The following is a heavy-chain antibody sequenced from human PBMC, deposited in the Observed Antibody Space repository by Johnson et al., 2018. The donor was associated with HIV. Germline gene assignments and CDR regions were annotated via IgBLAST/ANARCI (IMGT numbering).Heavy chain of an antibody. Sequence: QVQLLESGGGVVQPGRSLRLSCAASGFTFSSYAMHWVRQAPGKGLEWVAVISYDGSHKNYIDSVKGRFTISRDNSKNTLYLQMNSLRTEDTAVYYCARGSTMRVSAFDLWGQGTMVTVSS. CDR2: ISYDGSHK. D-gene: IGHD3-22*01. V-gene: IGHV3-30*04. J-gene: IGHJ3*01. CDR1: GFTFSSYA. CDR3: ARGSTMRVSAFDL.